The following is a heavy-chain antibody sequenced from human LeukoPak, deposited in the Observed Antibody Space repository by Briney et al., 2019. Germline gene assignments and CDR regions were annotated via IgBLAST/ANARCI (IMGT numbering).Heavy chain of an antibody. J-gene: IGHJ4*02. V-gene: IGHV3-23*01. D-gene: IGHD3-10*01. CDR1: GFTFSSHW. CDR3: AKDHYYGSGSYYTFDY. CDR2: ISGSGGST. Sequence: RSGGSLRLSCAASGFTFSSHWMHWVRQTPGKGLVWVSAISGSGGSTYYADSVKGRFTISRDNSKNTLYLQMNSLRAEDTAVYYCAKDHYYGSGSYYTFDYWGQGTLVTVSS.